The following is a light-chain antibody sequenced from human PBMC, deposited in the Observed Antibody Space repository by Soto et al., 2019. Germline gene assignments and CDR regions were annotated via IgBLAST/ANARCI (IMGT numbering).Light chain of an antibody. CDR1: SSDVGAYNY. J-gene: IGLJ3*02. CDR2: EVT. CDR3: SSFASSNTWV. Sequence: QSVLTQPPSASGSPGQSVTISCTGTSSDVGAYNYVSWSQQHAGNAPKLVIYEVTKRPSGVPDRFSGSKSANTASLTVSGLQAEDEADYYCSSFASSNTWVFGGGTKLTVL. V-gene: IGLV2-8*01.